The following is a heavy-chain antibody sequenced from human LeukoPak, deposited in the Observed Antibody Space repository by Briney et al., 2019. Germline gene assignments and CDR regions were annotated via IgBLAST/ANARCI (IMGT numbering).Heavy chain of an antibody. CDR2: ISGSGGST. D-gene: IGHD3-10*01. CDR1: GFTFSSYA. CDR3: ARVKTTYYYGSGSRGAFDI. V-gene: IGHV3-23*01. Sequence: PGGSLRLFCAASGFTFSSYAMSWVRQAPGKGLEWVSAISGSGGSTYYADSVKGRFTISRHNSKNTLYLQMNSLRAEDTAVYYCARVKTTYYYGSGSRGAFDIWGQGTMVTVSS. J-gene: IGHJ3*02.